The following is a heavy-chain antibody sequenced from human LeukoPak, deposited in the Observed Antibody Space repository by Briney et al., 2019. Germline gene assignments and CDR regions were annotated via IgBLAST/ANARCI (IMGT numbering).Heavy chain of an antibody. CDR3: ARWATKGDSSGYYQNYFDY. D-gene: IGHD3-22*01. CDR2: IYYSGST. V-gene: IGHV4-39*07. CDR1: GGSISSYY. J-gene: IGHJ4*02. Sequence: SETLSLTCIVSGGSISSYYWGWIRQPPGKGLEWIGSIYYSGSTYYNPSLKSRVTISVDTSKNQFSLKLSSVTAADTAVYYCARWATKGDSSGYYQNYFDYWGQGTLVTVSS.